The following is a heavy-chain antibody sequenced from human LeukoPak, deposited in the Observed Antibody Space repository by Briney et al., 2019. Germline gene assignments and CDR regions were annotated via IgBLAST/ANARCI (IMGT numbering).Heavy chain of an antibody. CDR2: MNPNSGNT. Sequence: ASVKVSCKASGYTFTSYDVNWVRQATGQGLEWMGWMNPNSGNTGYAQKFQGRGTMTRNTSISTAYMELSSLRSEDTDVYYRARRVGYDFWSGYYVTDWFDPWGQGTLVTVSS. CDR3: ARRVGYDFWSGYYVTDWFDP. J-gene: IGHJ5*02. D-gene: IGHD3-3*01. CDR1: GYTFTSYD. V-gene: IGHV1-8*01.